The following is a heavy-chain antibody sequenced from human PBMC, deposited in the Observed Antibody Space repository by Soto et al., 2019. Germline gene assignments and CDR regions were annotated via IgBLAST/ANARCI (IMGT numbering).Heavy chain of an antibody. D-gene: IGHD3-3*01. CDR1: GYSFTNYP. CDR3: ARGGELIFGVVIYYYGLDF. Sequence: ASVNCSGNASGYSFTNYPIAWVRRAPGQGLDCMGWMNPNSGNTGYAQKFQGRVTMPRNTYISTAYMELSSLRSEDTAVYYGARGGELIFGVVIYYYGLDFW. J-gene: IGHJ6*01. CDR2: MNPNSGNT. V-gene: IGHV1-8*02.